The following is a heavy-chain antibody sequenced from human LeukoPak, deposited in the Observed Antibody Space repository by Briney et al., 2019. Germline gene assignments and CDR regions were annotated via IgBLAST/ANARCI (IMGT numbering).Heavy chain of an antibody. V-gene: IGHV3-23*01. D-gene: IGHD3-22*01. J-gene: IGHJ4*02. Sequence: GGSLRLSCAASGFTFSSYAMSWVRQAPGKGLEWVSGIGGSGGGTSQADSVKGRFTISRDKSKNTLFLQMNSLRVEDTAVYYCARADGNYHDTSGSLDYWGQGTLVTVSS. CDR3: ARADGNYHDTSGSLDY. CDR1: GFTFSSYA. CDR2: IGGSGGGT.